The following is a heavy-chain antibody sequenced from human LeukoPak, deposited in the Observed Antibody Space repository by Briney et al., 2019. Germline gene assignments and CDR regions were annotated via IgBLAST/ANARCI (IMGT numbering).Heavy chain of an antibody. D-gene: IGHD3-22*01. CDR1: GFTFSSYS. J-gene: IGHJ4*02. CDR2: ISSSSSYI. CDR3: ARDPGSGYPEDY. V-gene: IGHV3-21*01. Sequence: GGSLRLSCAASGFTFSSYSMNWVRQAPGKGLEWVSSISSSSSYIYYADSVKGRFTISRDNAKNSLYLQMNSLRAEDTAVYYCARDPGSGYPEDYWGQGTLVTVSS.